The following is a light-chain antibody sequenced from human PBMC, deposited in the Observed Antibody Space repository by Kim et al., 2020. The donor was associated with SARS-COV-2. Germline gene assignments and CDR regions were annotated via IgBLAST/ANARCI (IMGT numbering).Light chain of an antibody. CDR1: SLRSYY. Sequence: SSELTQDPAVSVALGQTIRITCQGDSLRSYYASWYQQRPGQAPVLVIYGKNNRPSGIPDRFSGSSSGNTASLTITGAQAEDEADYYCNSRDSSGNYVFATETKVTVL. J-gene: IGLJ1*01. V-gene: IGLV3-19*01. CDR3: NSRDSSGNYV. CDR2: GKN.